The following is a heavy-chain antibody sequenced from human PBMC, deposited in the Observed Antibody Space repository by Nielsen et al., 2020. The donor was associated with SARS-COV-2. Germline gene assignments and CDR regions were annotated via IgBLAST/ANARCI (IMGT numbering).Heavy chain of an antibody. CDR2: IWYDGSNK. Sequence: GESLKISCAASGFTFSSYGMHWVRQALGKGLEWVAVIWYDGSNKYYADSVKGRFTISRDNSKNTLYLQMNSLRAEDTAVYYCARDLVAGHYWGQGTLVTVSS. CDR1: GFTFSSYG. D-gene: IGHD6-19*01. V-gene: IGHV3-33*01. J-gene: IGHJ4*02. CDR3: ARDLVAGHY.